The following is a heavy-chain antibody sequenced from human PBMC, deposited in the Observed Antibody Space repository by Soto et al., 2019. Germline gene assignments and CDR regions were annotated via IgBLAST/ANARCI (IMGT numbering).Heavy chain of an antibody. CDR2: IYYDGST. Sequence: PSETLSLTCSVSGGSITSTIDYWGWIRQSPGKGLEWIGNIYYDGSTFYNPSLKSRVTISVDTSKRQFSLRVSSVTAADTAVYYCARRGSAGWRNCFDSWGHGTLVTVSS. D-gene: IGHD3-16*01. J-gene: IGHJ5*01. CDR3: ARRGSAGWRNCFDS. CDR1: GGSITSTIDY. V-gene: IGHV4-39*01.